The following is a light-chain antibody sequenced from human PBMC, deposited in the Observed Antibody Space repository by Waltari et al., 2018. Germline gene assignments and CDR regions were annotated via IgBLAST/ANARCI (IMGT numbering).Light chain of an antibody. Sequence: QSVLTQSPSASGTPGQRVTISCSGSRSNIGSNYVNWYQQPPGTAPKLLIYRTNQRPAGVPERFSGSKSGTSASLAIFGLRSEDDADYFCAAWDDSLSGPVFGGGTKLTVL. V-gene: IGLV1-47*01. CDR3: AAWDDSLSGPV. J-gene: IGLJ3*02. CDR1: RSNIGSNY. CDR2: RTN.